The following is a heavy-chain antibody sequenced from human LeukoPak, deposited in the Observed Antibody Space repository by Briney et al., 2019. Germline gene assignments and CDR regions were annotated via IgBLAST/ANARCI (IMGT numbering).Heavy chain of an antibody. V-gene: IGHV4-59*01. Sequence: PSETLSLTCTVSGGSISSNYWSWIRQPPGKGLEWIGYIYYSGSTNYNPSFKSRVTISEDTSKNQFSLKLSSVTAADTAVYYCARDRNTRGTDVWGQGTTVTVSS. J-gene: IGHJ6*02. CDR2: IYYSGST. CDR3: ARDRNTRGTDV. CDR1: GGSISSNY. D-gene: IGHD2-2*01.